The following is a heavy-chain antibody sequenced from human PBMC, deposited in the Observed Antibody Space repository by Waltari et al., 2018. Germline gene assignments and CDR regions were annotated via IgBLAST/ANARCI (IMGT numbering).Heavy chain of an antibody. J-gene: IGHJ4*02. V-gene: IGHV3-30*18. CDR2: ISYDGSNK. CDR3: AKDSSSWYGAFY. CDR1: GFTFSSYG. Sequence: QVQLVESGGGVVQPGRSLRLSCAASGFTFSSYGMHWVPQAPGKGLEWVAVISYDGSNKDNADSVKGRFTISRDNSKNTLYLQMNSLRAEDTAVYYCAKDSSSWYGAFYWGQGTLVTVSS. D-gene: IGHD6-13*01.